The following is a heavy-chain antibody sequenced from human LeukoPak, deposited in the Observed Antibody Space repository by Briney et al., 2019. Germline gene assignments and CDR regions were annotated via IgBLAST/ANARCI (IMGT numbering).Heavy chain of an antibody. J-gene: IGHJ4*02. D-gene: IGHD1-26*01. V-gene: IGHV3-33*01. CDR1: GFTFSSYG. Sequence: GRSLRLPCAASGFTFSSYGMHWVRQAPGKGLEWVAVIWYDGSNKYYADSVKGRFTTSRDNSKNTLYLQMNSLRAEDTAVYYCAREWATALAYWGQGTLVTASS. CDR3: AREWATALAY. CDR2: IWYDGSNK.